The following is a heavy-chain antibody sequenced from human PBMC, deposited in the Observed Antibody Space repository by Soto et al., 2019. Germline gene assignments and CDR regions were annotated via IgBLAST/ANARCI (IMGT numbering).Heavy chain of an antibody. Sequence: SETLSLTCSVSGGSIINDYYSWSWIRQPPGMGLEWIGHIFHSGSTYYNPSLKSRVTMSVDRSKNQFSLRLTSVTAADTAMYYCARGVTDAFDIWGQGTLVTVSS. CDR1: GGSIINDYYS. V-gene: IGHV4-30-2*01. CDR2: IFHSGST. J-gene: IGHJ3*02. CDR3: ARGVTDAFDI. D-gene: IGHD2-21*02.